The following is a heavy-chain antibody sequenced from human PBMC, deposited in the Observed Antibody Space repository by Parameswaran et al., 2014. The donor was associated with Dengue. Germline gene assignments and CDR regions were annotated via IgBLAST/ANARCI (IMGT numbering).Heavy chain of an antibody. CDR3: ARGGNSWSYGVFDY. D-gene: IGHD6-13*01. CDR2: VIPVFGTA. V-gene: IGHV1-69*13. J-gene: IGHJ4*02. Sequence: SVKVSCKASGGTFSSYAIAWVRQAPGQGFEWMGGVIPVFGTANYALRFQGRVTITADESTTTSNMELSSLTNEDTAVYYCARGGNSWSYGVFDYWGQGTLVTVSS. CDR1: GGTFSSYA.